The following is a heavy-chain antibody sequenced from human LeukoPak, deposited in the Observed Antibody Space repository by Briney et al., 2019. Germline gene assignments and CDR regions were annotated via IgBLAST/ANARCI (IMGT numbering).Heavy chain of an antibody. V-gene: IGHV3-48*03. Sequence: GASLRLSCAASGFTFSDYEMNWVRQAPGKGLEWVSYISTSGTNIYYADSVKGRLTISSDNAKNSLYLQMNSLRAEDTAVFYCARAFRDDYGDMKFDYWGQGTLVTVSS. J-gene: IGHJ4*02. D-gene: IGHD4-17*01. CDR1: GFTFSDYE. CDR2: ISTSGTNI. CDR3: ARAFRDDYGDMKFDY.